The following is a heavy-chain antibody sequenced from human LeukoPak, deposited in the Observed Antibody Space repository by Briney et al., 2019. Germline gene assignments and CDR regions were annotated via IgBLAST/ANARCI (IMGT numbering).Heavy chain of an antibody. J-gene: IGHJ4*02. CDR3: ARGPFGYDFWSGPPPRYYFDY. Sequence: SETLSLTCAVYGGSFSGYYWSWIRQPPGKGLEWIGEINHSGSTNYNPSLKSRVTISVDTSKNQFSLKLSSVTAADTAAYYCARGPFGYDFWSGPPPRYYFDYWGQGTLVTVSS. V-gene: IGHV4-34*01. D-gene: IGHD3-3*01. CDR1: GGSFSGYY. CDR2: INHSGST.